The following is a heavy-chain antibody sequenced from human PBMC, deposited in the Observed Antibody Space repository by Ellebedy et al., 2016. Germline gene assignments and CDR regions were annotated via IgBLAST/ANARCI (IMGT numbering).Heavy chain of an antibody. Sequence: GGSLRLSCAASGFTFSSYAMSWVRQAPGKGLEWVSGISGSGYGTYYADSVKGRLTVSRDNSKNTLNLQMNSLRAEDTAVYYCAKGTNQLAAACLDYWGRGTLVTVSS. J-gene: IGHJ4*02. D-gene: IGHD6-13*01. CDR2: ISGSGYGT. V-gene: IGHV3-23*01. CDR3: AKGTNQLAAACLDY. CDR1: GFTFSSYA.